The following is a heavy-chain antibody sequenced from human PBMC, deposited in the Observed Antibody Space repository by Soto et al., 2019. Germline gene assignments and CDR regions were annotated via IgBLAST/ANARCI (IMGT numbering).Heavy chain of an antibody. Sequence: EGQVVESGGNLVRPGGSLRLSCEASGFVFSTYSMNWVRQAPGKGLEWISYISSTSGTIYYADSVKGRFTIFRDNAKNSLFLQMNGLRDDDTAVYYCANQKIRFSVAGTLYGLGVWGQGTTVTVSS. CDR1: GFVFSTYS. D-gene: IGHD6-19*01. J-gene: IGHJ6*02. V-gene: IGHV3-48*02. CDR2: ISSTSGTI. CDR3: ANQKIRFSVAGTLYGLGV.